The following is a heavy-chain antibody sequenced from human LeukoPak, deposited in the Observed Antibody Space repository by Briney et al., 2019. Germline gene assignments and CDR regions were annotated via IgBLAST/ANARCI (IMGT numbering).Heavy chain of an antibody. D-gene: IGHD3-22*01. V-gene: IGHV3-23*01. CDR2: ISGSGGST. J-gene: IGHJ4*02. CDR3: AKGLYYYDSSTPLGY. CDR1: GFTFSSYA. Sequence: GGSLRLSCAASGFTFSSYAMSWVRQAPGKGLEWVSAISGSGGSTYYADSVKGRFTISRDNSKNTLYLQMNSLRAEDTAVYHCAKGLYYYDSSTPLGYWGQGTLVTVSS.